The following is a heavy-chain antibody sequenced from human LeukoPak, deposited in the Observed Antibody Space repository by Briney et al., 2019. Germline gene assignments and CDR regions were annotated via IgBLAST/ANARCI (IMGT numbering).Heavy chain of an antibody. D-gene: IGHD3-22*01. CDR1: GFTVSSNY. V-gene: IGHV3-53*01. CDR3: ARDDDYYDSSGYYYDYFDY. Sequence: GGSLRLSCAASGFTVSSNYMSWVRQAPGKGLEWVSVIYSGGSTYYADSVKGRFTISRDNSKNTLYLQMNSLRAEDTAVYYCARDDDYYDSSGYYYDYFDYWGQGTLVTVSS. CDR2: IYSGGST. J-gene: IGHJ4*02.